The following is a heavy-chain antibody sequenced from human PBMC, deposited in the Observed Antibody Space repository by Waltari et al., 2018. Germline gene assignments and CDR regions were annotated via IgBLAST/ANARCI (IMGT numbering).Heavy chain of an antibody. CDR3: ARAPRLHQRGTPDY. J-gene: IGHJ4*02. V-gene: IGHV4-34*01. Sequence: QVQLQQWGAGLLKPSETLSLTCAVYGGSFSGYYWLWIRQPPGKGLEWIGEINHSGSTNYNPSLKSRVTISVDTSKNQFSLKLSSVTAADTAVYYCARAPRLHQRGTPDYWGQGTLVTVSS. D-gene: IGHD4-4*01. CDR1: GGSFSGYY. CDR2: INHSGST.